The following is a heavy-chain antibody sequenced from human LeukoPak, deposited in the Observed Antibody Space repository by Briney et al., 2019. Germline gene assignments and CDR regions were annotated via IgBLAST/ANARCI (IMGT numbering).Heavy chain of an antibody. D-gene: IGHD3-10*01. CDR3: ARTSKLFFDY. Sequence: GEALKISCKGSGSSFTSYWNGGGRQMPGKGLEGMGIIYPCDSDTRYSPSFQGQVTISADKSIRTAYLQWSSLKASDTAMYYCARTSKLFFDYWGQGTLVTVCS. CDR1: GSSFTSYW. CDR2: IYPCDSDT. J-gene: IGHJ4*02. V-gene: IGHV5-51*01.